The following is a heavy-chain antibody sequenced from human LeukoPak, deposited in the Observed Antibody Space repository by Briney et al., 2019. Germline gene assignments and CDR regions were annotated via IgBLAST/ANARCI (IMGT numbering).Heavy chain of an antibody. J-gene: IGHJ4*02. CDR3: ARIGHRGGGY. CDR1: GGSFSGYY. D-gene: IGHD2-21*01. CDR2: INHSGST. Sequence: PSETLSLTCAVYGGSFSGYYWSWIRQPPGKGLEWIGEINHSGSTNYSPSLKSRVTISVDTSKNQFSLKLSSVTAADTAVYYCARIGHRGGGYWGQGTLVTVSS. V-gene: IGHV4-34*01.